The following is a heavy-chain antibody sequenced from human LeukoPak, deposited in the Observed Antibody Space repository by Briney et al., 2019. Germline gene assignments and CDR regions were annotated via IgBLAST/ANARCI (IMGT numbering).Heavy chain of an antibody. J-gene: IGHJ4*02. V-gene: IGHV3-30*02. CDR1: GFTFSSYG. Sequence: GGSLRLSCAASGFTFSSYGMHWVRQAPGKGLEWVAFIRYDGSNKYYADSVKGRFTISRDNSKNTLYLQMNSLRAEDTAVYYCASLIPYYYDSSTYSPGDYWGQGTLVTVSS. CDR2: IRYDGSNK. D-gene: IGHD3-22*01. CDR3: ASLIPYYYDSSTYSPGDY.